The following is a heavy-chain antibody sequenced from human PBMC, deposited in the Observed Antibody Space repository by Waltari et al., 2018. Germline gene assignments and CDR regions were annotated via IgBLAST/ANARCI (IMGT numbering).Heavy chain of an antibody. CDR3: ARVMAPRYDYVWGSYRYGGAFDI. Sequence: EVQLVESGGGLVQPGGSLRLSCAASGFTFSSYDMHWVRQATGKGLEWVSAIGTAGDTYYPGSVKGRFTISRENAKNSLYLQMNSLRAEDTAVYYCARVMAPRYDYVWGSYRYGGAFDIWGQGTMVTVSS. V-gene: IGHV3-13*01. D-gene: IGHD3-16*02. CDR2: IGTAGDT. CDR1: GFTFSSYD. J-gene: IGHJ3*02.